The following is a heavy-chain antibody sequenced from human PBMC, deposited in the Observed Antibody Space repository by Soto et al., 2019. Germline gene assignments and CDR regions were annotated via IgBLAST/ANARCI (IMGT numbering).Heavy chain of an antibody. V-gene: IGHV1-69*13. J-gene: IGHJ5*02. CDR1: GGTYSSSA. CDR3: ARGITLNWFDP. D-gene: IGHD1-20*01. Sequence: SVEVSCKASGGTYSSSASSWVRQAPGQGLEWMGGIIPIFGTANYAQKFQGRVTITADESTSTAYMELSSLRSEDTAVYYCARGITLNWFDPWGQGTLVTVSP. CDR2: IIPIFGTA.